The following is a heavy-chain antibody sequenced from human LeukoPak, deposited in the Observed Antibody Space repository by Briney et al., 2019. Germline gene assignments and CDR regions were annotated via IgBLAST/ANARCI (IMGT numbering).Heavy chain of an antibody. CDR1: GGSFSGYY. CDR2: IYYSGST. CDR3: AGDSSGYLNSLGY. J-gene: IGHJ4*02. V-gene: IGHV4-59*01. D-gene: IGHD3-22*01. Sequence: PSETLSLTCAVYGGSFSGYYWSWIRQPPGKGLEWIGYIYYSGSTNYNPSLKSRVTISVDTSKNQFSLKLSSVTAADTAVYYCAGDSSGYLNSLGYWGQGTLVTVSS.